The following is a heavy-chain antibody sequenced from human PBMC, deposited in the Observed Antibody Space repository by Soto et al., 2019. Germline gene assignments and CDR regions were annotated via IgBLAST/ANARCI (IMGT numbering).Heavy chain of an antibody. V-gene: IGHV3-73*01. CDR3: TRTLPKNIAVACYYYYYMDV. CDR2: IRSKANSYAT. CDR1: GFTFSGSA. D-gene: IGHD6-19*01. J-gene: IGHJ6*03. Sequence: GGSLRLSCAASGFTFSGSAMHWVRQASGKGLEWVGRIRSKANSYATAYAASVKGRFTISRDDSKNTAYLQMNSLKTEDTAVYYCTRTLPKNIAVACYYYYYMDVWGKGTTVTVSS.